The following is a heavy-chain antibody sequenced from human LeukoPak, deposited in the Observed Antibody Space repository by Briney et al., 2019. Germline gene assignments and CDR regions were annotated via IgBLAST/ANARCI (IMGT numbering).Heavy chain of an antibody. CDR1: GFSFSGYG. V-gene: IGHV3-30*03. CDR3: ARDYDIRRQLELPI. J-gene: IGHJ4*02. D-gene: IGHD1-7*01. Sequence: GGSLRLSCAASGFSFSGYGMHWVRQAPGKGLEWLAVISYDGNNKYYADSVRGRFTISRDNSKNMLYLQMNSLRPEDTAVYYCARDYDIRRQLELPIWGQGTLVTVSS. CDR2: ISYDGNNK.